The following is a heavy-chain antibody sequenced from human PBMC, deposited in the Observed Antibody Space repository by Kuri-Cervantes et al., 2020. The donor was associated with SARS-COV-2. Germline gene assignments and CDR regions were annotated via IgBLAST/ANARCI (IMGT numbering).Heavy chain of an antibody. CDR2: VKTNSGNT. CDR3: ARVGSHYDFWSGYSDDHYYYYMDV. D-gene: IGHD3-3*01. Sequence: ASVKVSCKAPETTFPNYDINWVRQATGQGLEWMGMVKTNSGNTLYAQIFQGRVTITADKSTSTAYMELSSLRSEDTAVYYCARVGSHYDFWSGYSDDHYYYYMDVWGKGTTVTVSS. J-gene: IGHJ6*03. CDR1: ETTFPNYD. V-gene: IGHV1-8*01.